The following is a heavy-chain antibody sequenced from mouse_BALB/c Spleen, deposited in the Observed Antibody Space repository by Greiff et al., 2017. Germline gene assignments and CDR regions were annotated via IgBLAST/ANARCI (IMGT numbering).Heavy chain of an antibody. Sequence: VQLKESGPELVKPGASVKISCKASGYTFTDYNMHWVKQSHGKSLEWIGYIYPYNGGTGYNQKFKSKATLTVDNSSSTAYMELRSLTSEDSAVYYCARDSGTPFDYWGQGTTLTVSS. J-gene: IGHJ2*01. CDR3: ARDSGTPFDY. V-gene: IGHV1S29*02. D-gene: IGHD4-1*01. CDR1: GYTFTDYN. CDR2: IYPYNGGT.